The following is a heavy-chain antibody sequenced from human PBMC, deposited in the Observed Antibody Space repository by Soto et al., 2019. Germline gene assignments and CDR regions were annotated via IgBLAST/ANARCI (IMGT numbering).Heavy chain of an antibody. CDR2: IYYSGST. CDR1: GGSISNDNYY. V-gene: IGHV4-30-4*01. D-gene: IGHD3-22*01. Sequence: SETLSPTCTVSGGSISNDNYYWSWIRESPGKGLEWIAYIYYSGSTYYNPSLKSRLTISVDPSKNQFSLKLSSVTAADTAVYYCARIASPAPFYDASADFERWGQGTLVTVSS. CDR3: ARIASPAPFYDASADFER. J-gene: IGHJ5*02.